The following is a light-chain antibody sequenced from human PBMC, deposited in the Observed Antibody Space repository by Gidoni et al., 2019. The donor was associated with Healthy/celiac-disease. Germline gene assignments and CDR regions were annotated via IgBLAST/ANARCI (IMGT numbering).Light chain of an antibody. CDR2: AAS. CDR1: QSISSD. Sequence: DIQMTESPSSLSASVGARVTIPSRASQSISSDLNWYQQKPGKAPKLLIYAASSLQSGVPSRFSGSGSGTDFALTISSLQPEDLATYYYQQSYSTPRMYTFGQGTKLEIK. V-gene: IGKV1-39*01. J-gene: IGKJ2*01. CDR3: QQSYSTPRMYT.